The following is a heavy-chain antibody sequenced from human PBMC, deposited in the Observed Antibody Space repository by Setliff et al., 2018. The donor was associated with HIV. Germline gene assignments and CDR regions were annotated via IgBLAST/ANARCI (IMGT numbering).Heavy chain of an antibody. V-gene: IGHV3-21*01. CDR3: ASIELAAMVPVDY. CDR1: GFTVSTNY. CDR2: ISSSSYYI. D-gene: IGHD5-18*01. J-gene: IGHJ4*02. Sequence: PGGSLRLSCAASGFTVSTNYMNWVRQAPGKGLEWVSSISSSSYYIYYADSVKGRFTISRDNAKNSLFLQMNSLRAEDTAVYYCASIELAAMVPVDYWGQGTLVTVSS.